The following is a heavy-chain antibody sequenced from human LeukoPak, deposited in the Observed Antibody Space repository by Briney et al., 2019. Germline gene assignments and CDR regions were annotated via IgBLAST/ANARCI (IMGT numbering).Heavy chain of an antibody. J-gene: IGHJ2*01. V-gene: IGHV3-9*01. CDR2: MSWKSGSI. Sequence: SLRLSCVAAGFTFDEYAMHWVRQAPGRCLEWVSGMSWKSGSIGYAGSVKGRFTISRDTANTSVYLQMNSLRAEDTDLSYCAKGVVRYWYFDLWGRGTLVTVSS. CDR1: GFTFDEYA. CDR3: AKGVVRYWYFDL. D-gene: IGHD2-15*01.